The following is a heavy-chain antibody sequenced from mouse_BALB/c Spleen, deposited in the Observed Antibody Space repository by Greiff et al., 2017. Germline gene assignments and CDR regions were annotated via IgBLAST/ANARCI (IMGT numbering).Heavy chain of an antibody. D-gene: IGHD3-1*01. CDR1: GYTFTSYV. V-gene: IGHV1-14*01. CDR3: ARGATYTSYAMDY. CDR2: INPYNDGT. Sequence: EVKLMESGPELVKPGASVKMSCKASGYTFTSYVMHWVKQKPGQGLEWIGYINPYNDGTKYNEKFKGKATLTSDKSSSTAYMELSSLTSEDSAVYYCARGATYTSYAMDYWGQGTSVTVSS. J-gene: IGHJ4*01.